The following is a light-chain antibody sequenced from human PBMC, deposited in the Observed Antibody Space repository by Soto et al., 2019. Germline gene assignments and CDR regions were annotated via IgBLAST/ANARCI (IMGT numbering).Light chain of an antibody. CDR1: TSDVGSYHL. J-gene: IGLJ2*01. CDR3: SSYTSSSTLGVV. Sequence: QSALAQPASVSGSPGQSVTISCTGTTSDVGSYHLVSWYQQHPGKAPKLMIYEVSNRPSGVSNRFSGSKSGSTASLTISGLQAEDEADYYCSSYTSSSTLGVVFGGGTKLTVL. CDR2: EVS. V-gene: IGLV2-14*02.